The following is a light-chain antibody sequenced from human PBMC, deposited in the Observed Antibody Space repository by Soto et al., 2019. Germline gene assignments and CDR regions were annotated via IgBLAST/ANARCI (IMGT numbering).Light chain of an antibody. Sequence: TQPASVSGSPGQSITISCTGTSSDVGGYNYVSWYQQHPGKAPKLMIYEVTNRPSGVSNRFSGSKSGNTASLTISGLQAEDEADYYCSSYTSRSTLVFGTGTKVTVL. J-gene: IGLJ1*01. V-gene: IGLV2-14*01. CDR2: EVT. CDR3: SSYTSRSTLV. CDR1: SSDVGGYNY.